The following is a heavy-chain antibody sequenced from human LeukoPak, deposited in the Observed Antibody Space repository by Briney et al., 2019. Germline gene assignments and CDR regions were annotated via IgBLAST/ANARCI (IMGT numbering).Heavy chain of an antibody. V-gene: IGHV1-18*01. CDR2: ISAYNGNT. Sequence: ASVKVSCKASGYTFTSYGISWVRQAPGQGLGWMGWISAYNGNTNYAQKLQGRVTMTTDTSTSTAYMELRSLRSDDTAVYYCARDSTPYHYYDSSGYYEDYWGQGTLVTVSS. CDR3: ARDSTPYHYYDSSGYYEDY. J-gene: IGHJ4*02. CDR1: GYTFTSYG. D-gene: IGHD3-22*01.